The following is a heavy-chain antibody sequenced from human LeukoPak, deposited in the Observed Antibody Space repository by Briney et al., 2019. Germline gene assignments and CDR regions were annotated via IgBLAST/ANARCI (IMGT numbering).Heavy chain of an antibody. CDR2: IYTSGST. J-gene: IGHJ4*02. V-gene: IGHV4-4*07. CDR3: ARGSGYSGSYEFDY. Sequence: SETLSLTCTVSGGSISSYYWSWIRQPAGKGLEWIRRIYTSGSTNYNPSLKSRVTMSVDTSKNQFSLKLSSVTAADTAVYYCARGSGYSGSYEFDYWGQGTLVTVSS. CDR1: GGSISSYY. D-gene: IGHD1-26*01.